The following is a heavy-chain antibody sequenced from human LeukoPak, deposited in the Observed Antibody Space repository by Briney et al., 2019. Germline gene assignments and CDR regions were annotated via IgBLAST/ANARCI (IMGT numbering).Heavy chain of an antibody. CDR2: ISGDGGST. V-gene: IGHV3-43*02. Sequence: PGGSLRLSCAASGFTFDDYAMHWVRQAPGKGLEWVSLISGDGGSTYYADSVKGRFTISRDNSKNSLYLQMNSLRTEDTALYYCAKVSDYDILTGSGAFDIWGQGTMVTVSS. D-gene: IGHD3-9*01. J-gene: IGHJ3*02. CDR1: GFTFDDYA. CDR3: AKVSDYDILTGSGAFDI.